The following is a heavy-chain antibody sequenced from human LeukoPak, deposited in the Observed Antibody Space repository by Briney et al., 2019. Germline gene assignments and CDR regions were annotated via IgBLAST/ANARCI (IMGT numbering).Heavy chain of an antibody. V-gene: IGHV3-20*04. Sequence: GGSLRLSCAASGFTFDNYGMRWVRQAPGKGLEWVSSINWNGDSTTYADSVKGRFTISRDNAKKSLYLQMNSLRAEDTALYYCASATRGGVEAFDIWGQGTLVTVSS. CDR3: ASATRGGVEAFDI. CDR2: INWNGDST. CDR1: GFTFDNYG. D-gene: IGHD3-16*01. J-gene: IGHJ3*02.